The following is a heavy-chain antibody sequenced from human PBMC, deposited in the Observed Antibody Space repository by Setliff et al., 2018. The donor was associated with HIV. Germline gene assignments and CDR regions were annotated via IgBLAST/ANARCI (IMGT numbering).Heavy chain of an antibody. CDR2: THASGTT. CDR1: GGSISGDF. D-gene: IGHD2-21*02. V-gene: IGHV4-4*07. Sequence: SETLSLTCTVSGGSISGDFWAWIRQPAGEGLEWIGRTHASGTTQCEPSLKNRCSMSIDTSKNQFSLKLSSVTAADTAVYYCARQTATGTSATFDSWGQGTLVTVSS. J-gene: IGHJ4*02. CDR3: ARQTATGTSATFDS.